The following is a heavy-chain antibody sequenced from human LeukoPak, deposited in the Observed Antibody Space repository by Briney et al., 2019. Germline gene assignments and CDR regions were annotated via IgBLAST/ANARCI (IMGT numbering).Heavy chain of an antibody. V-gene: IGHV4-4*09. CDR1: GGSISSYY. J-gene: IGHJ6*03. D-gene: IGHD6-13*01. CDR2: IYTSGST. CDR3: ASTSLAAAGYYYMDV. Sequence: SETLSLTCTVSGGSISSYYWSWIRQPPGKGLEWIGYIYTSGSTNCNPSLKSRVTISVDTSKNQFSLKLSSVTAADTAVYYCASTSLAAAGYYYMDVWGKGTTVTVSS.